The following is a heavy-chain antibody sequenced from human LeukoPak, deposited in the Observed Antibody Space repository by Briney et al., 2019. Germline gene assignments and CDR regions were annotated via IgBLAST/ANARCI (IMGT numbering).Heavy chain of an antibody. J-gene: IGHJ4*02. Sequence: SETLSLTCTVSGGSISSGGYYWSWIRQHPGKGLEWIGYIYYSGSAYYNPSLKSRVTISVDTSKNQFSLKLSSVTAADTAVYYCARSDSSGYFYYFDYWGQGTLVTVSS. CDR3: ARSDSSGYFYYFDY. CDR2: IYYSGSA. D-gene: IGHD3-22*01. CDR1: GGSISSGGYY. V-gene: IGHV4-31*03.